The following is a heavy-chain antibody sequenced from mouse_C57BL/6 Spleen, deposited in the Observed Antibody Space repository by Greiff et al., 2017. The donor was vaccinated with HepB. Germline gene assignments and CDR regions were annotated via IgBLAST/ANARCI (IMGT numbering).Heavy chain of an antibody. J-gene: IGHJ1*03. CDR3: ARGDYGSSWDFGV. D-gene: IGHD1-1*01. V-gene: IGHV14-3*01. CDR1: GFTIKNTY. CDR2: IDPANGNT. Sequence: VQLQQSVAELVRPGASVKLSCTASGFTIKNTYMHWVKQRPEQGLEWIGRIDPANGNTKYAPKFQGKATITADTSSNTAYLQLSSLTSEDTAIYDGARGDYGSSWDFGVWGTGTTVTVSS.